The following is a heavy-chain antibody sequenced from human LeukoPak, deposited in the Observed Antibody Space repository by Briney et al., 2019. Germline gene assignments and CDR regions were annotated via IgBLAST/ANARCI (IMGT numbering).Heavy chain of an antibody. V-gene: IGHV1-69*04. Sequence: GASVKVSCKASGGTFGDYAISWVRQAPGQGLEWMGRTIPILGIAKSAQRFQGRVTITADTSTSTAYMELSSLRSEDTAMYYCASQMLPPFDYWGQGTLVTVSS. CDR2: TIPILGIA. D-gene: IGHD3-10*02. CDR3: ASQMLPPFDY. CDR1: GGTFGDYA. J-gene: IGHJ4*02.